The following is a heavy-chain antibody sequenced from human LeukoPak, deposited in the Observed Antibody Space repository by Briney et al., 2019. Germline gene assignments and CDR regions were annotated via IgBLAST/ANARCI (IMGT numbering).Heavy chain of an antibody. CDR2: IYYSGST. V-gene: IGHV4-61*01. J-gene: IGHJ4*02. Sequence: SETLSLTCTVSGGSVNSGSYYWNWIRQPPGKGLEWIGYIYYSGSTNYNPSLKSRVTISVDTSKNQFSLKLSSVTAADTAVYYCARGFGVVPAAPRGLHRGYYFDYWGQGTLVTVSS. D-gene: IGHD2-2*01. CDR3: ARGFGVVPAAPRGLHRGYYFDY. CDR1: GGSVNSGSYY.